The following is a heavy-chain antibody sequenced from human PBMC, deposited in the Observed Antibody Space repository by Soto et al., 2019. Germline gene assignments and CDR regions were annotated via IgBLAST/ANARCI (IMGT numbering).Heavy chain of an antibody. CDR1: GFSLSNARMG. J-gene: IGHJ4*02. CDR3: ARIMNGRTIVGVVTFDY. CDR2: IFSNDEK. V-gene: IGHV2-26*01. D-gene: IGHD3-3*01. Sequence: QVTLKVSGPVLVKPTETLTLTCTVSGFSLSNARMGVSWIRQPPGKALEWLAHIFSNDEKTYSTSLKCRLTNTKDTAKSQVFLTMTNRDPVDTATYYCARIMNGRTIVGVVTFDYWGQGTLVTVSS.